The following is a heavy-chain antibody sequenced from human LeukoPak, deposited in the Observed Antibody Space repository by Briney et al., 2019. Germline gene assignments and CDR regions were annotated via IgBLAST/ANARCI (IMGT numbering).Heavy chain of an antibody. CDR1: VGSISSSSYY. V-gene: IGHV4-39*07. CDR3: ARDVVAYSSSSFDY. J-gene: IGHJ4*02. Sequence: PSESLSLTCTVSVGSISSSSYYWGWIRQPPARGLEWIGSIYYSGSTYYNPSLKSRVTISVDTSKNQFSLTLSSVTAADTAVYHCARDVVAYSSSSFDYWGQGTLVTVSS. CDR2: IYYSGST. D-gene: IGHD6-6*01.